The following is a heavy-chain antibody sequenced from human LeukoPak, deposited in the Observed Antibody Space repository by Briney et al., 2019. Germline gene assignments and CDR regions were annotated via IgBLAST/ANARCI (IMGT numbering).Heavy chain of an antibody. V-gene: IGHV3-23*01. D-gene: IGHD6-13*01. CDR1: GFTFSSYA. J-gene: IGHJ4*02. Sequence: TGGSLRLSCAASGFTFSSYAMSWVRQAPGKGLEWVSAISGSGGSTYYADSVKGRFTISRDNSKNTLYLQMNSLRAEDTAVYYCARRLGVATAGTFDYWGQGTLVSVSS. CDR3: ARRLGVATAGTFDY. CDR2: ISGSGGST.